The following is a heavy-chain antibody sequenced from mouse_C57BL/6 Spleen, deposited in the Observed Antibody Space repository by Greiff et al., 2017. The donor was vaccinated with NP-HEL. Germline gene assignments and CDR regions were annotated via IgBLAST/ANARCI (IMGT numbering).Heavy chain of an antibody. V-gene: IGHV5-17*01. Sequence: EVMLVESGGGLVKPGGSLKLSCAASGFTFSDYGMHWVRQAPEKGLEWVAYISSGSSTIYYADTVKGRFTISRDNAKNTLFLQMTSLRSEDTAMYYCARRRDGAMDYWGQGTSVTVSS. D-gene: IGHD3-3*01. J-gene: IGHJ4*01. CDR3: ARRRDGAMDY. CDR1: GFTFSDYG. CDR2: ISSGSSTI.